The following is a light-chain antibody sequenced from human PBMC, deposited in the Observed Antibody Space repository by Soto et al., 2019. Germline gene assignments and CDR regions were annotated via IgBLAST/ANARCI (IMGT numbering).Light chain of an antibody. CDR3: RSYAVTFLFL. CDR1: SGDVGGYNY. Sequence: QSVLTQPPSASGSPGQSVTISCTVTSGDVGGYNYVSWYQQHPGKAPKVIIYEVSKRPSGVPDRFSGSKSGSTASLTVSGLQAEDDADYYCRSYAVTFLFLFXTGIKVTVL. J-gene: IGLJ1*01. V-gene: IGLV2-8*01. CDR2: EVS.